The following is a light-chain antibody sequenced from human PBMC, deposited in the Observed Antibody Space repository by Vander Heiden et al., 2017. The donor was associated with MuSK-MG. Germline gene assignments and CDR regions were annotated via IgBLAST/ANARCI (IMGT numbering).Light chain of an antibody. CDR1: QSLLHSETRGTY. CDR2: TVS. CDR3: RQRIAFPYT. V-gene: IGKV2-40*01. Sequence: DIVMTQTPLSLHVTPGEPASISCRSSQSLLHSETRGTYLDWYLQKPGQSPQLLIHTVSYRASGVPDRFSGSGSGTDFTLKISRVEAEDVGLYYCRQRIAFPYTFGQGTKLEIK. J-gene: IGKJ2*01.